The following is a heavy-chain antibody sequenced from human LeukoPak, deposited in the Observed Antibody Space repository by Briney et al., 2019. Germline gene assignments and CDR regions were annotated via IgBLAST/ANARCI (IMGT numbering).Heavy chain of an antibody. D-gene: IGHD6-19*01. V-gene: IGHV3-23*01. CDR3: AKVPYIIAVAGADAFDI. CDR2: ISGNGGST. CDR1: GFTFSSYA. Sequence: GGSLRLSYAASGFTFSSYAMSWVRQAPGKGLEWVSAISGNGGSTYYADSVKGRFTISRDNSKNTLYLQMNNLRAEDTAVYYCAKVPYIIAVAGADAFDIWGQGTMVTVSS. J-gene: IGHJ3*02.